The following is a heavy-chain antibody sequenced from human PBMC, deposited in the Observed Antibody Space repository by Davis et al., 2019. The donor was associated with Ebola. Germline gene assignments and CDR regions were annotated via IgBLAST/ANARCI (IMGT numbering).Heavy chain of an antibody. D-gene: IGHD2-15*01. CDR2: IRFDGSSK. Sequence: GESPKISCVASGFTLSTSGMHWVRQAPGKGLEWVAFIRFDGSSKHYADSVKGRFTISRDNSKNTLYLQMNSLRAEDTAVYYCAKDRFVGEDIVVVVAAADWGQGTLVTVSS. CDR3: AKDRFVGEDIVVVVAAAD. V-gene: IGHV3-30*02. CDR1: GFTLSTSG. J-gene: IGHJ4*02.